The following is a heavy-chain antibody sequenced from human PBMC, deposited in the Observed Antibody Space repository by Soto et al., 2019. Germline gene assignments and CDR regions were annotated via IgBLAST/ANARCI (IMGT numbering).Heavy chain of an antibody. D-gene: IGHD3-3*01. CDR2: IYYTGIT. J-gene: IGHJ5*02. CDR3: ARALDYDFWGGRNWFDP. CDR1: GGSVTDNY. V-gene: IGHV4-59*02. Sequence: PSETLSLTCSVSGGSVTDNYWGWVRQTPGKGLEWIGYIYYTGITYYNPSLKRRVTMSLDTSKNRLSLKLDSMTAADTAVYYCARALDYDFWGGRNWFDPWGQGTQVTVSS.